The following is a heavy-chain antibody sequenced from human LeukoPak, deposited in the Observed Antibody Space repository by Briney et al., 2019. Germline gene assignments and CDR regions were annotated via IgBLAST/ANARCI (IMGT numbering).Heavy chain of an antibody. CDR2: ISGSGGST. V-gene: IGHV3-23*01. CDR1: GFTFSSYA. Sequence: PGGSLRLSCAASGFTFSSYAVSWVRQAPGKGLEWVSAISGSGGSTYYADSVKGRFTISRDNFKNTVYLQMNSLRPGDTAVFYCAKGRTTYYFGSGSFDLDYWGQGNLVTVSS. CDR3: AKGRTTYYFGSGSFDLDY. J-gene: IGHJ4*02. D-gene: IGHD3-10*01.